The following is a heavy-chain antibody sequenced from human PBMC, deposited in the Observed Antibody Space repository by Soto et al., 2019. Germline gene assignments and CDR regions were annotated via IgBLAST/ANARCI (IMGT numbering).Heavy chain of an antibody. D-gene: IGHD3-22*01. CDR1: GYTFTSYY. V-gene: IGHV1-46*03. CDR2: INPSGGST. J-gene: IGHJ5*02. CDR3: ARTTTFGGYYDSSGYPNWFDP. Sequence: ASVKVSCKASGYTFTSYYMHWVRQAPGQGLEWMGIINPSGGSTSYAQKFQGRVTMTRDTSTSTVYMELSSLRSEDTAVYYCARTTTFGGYYDSSGYPNWFDPWGQGTPVTVSS.